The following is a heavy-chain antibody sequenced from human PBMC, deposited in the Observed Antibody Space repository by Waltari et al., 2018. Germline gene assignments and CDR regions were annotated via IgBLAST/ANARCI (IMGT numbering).Heavy chain of an antibody. Sequence: QVQLVQSGAEVKKPGASVKVSCKASGYTFTSYYMHWVRQAPGQGLEWMGIINPSGGSTSYAQKFQGRVTMTRDTSTSTVYMELSSLRSEDTAVYYCARWGYSSGQDWYFDLWGRGTLVTVSS. CDR1: GYTFTSYY. V-gene: IGHV1-46*01. CDR3: ARWGYSSGQDWYFDL. J-gene: IGHJ2*01. D-gene: IGHD6-19*01. CDR2: INPSGGST.